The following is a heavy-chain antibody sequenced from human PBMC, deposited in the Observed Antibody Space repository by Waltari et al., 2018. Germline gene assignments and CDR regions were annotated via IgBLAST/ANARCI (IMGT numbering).Heavy chain of an antibody. CDR3: ARGAIFGVGVDY. D-gene: IGHD3-3*01. CDR2: ISYDGSNK. Sequence: QVQLVESGGGVVQPGRSLRLSCAASGFTFSSYAMHWVRQAPGKGLEWVAVISYDGSNKYYADSVKGRFTTSRDNSKNTLYLQMNSLRAEDTAVYYCARGAIFGVGVDYWAREPWSPSPQ. J-gene: IGHJ4*02. V-gene: IGHV3-30-3*01. CDR1: GFTFSSYA.